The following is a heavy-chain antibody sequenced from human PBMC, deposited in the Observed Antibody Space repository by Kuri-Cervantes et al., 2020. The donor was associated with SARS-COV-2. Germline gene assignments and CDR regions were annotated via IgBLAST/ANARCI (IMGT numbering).Heavy chain of an antibody. CDR3: ARDYEVTQAYMDV. J-gene: IGHJ6*03. CDR1: GFTFSSYG. V-gene: IGHV3-33*01. CDR2: IWYDGSNK. D-gene: IGHD3-16*01. Sequence: GESLKISCAASGFTFSSYGMHWVRQAPGKGLEWVAVIWYDGSNKYYADSVKGRFTISRDNSKNTLHLQMNSLRAEDTAVYYCARDYEVTQAYMDVWGKGTTVTVSS.